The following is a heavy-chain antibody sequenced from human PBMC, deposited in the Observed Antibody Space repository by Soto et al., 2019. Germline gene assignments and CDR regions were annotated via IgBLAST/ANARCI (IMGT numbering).Heavy chain of an antibody. J-gene: IGHJ3*02. D-gene: IGHD5-12*01. CDR3: ARAMVATTHFFDI. CDR2: ISTSSSYI. CDR1: GFTFSTYN. V-gene: IGHV3-21*01. Sequence: AGGSLRLSCAASGFTFSTYNMTWVRQAPGKGLEWVSSISTSSSYIYYADSVKGRFTISRDNAKNSLYLHMNSLRAEDTAVYYCARAMVATTHFFDIGGQGTKVPVSS.